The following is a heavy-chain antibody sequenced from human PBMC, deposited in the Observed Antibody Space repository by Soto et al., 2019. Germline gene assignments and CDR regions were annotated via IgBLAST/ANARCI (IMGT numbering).Heavy chain of an antibody. Sequence: QVQLVQSGAEVKEPGASVRVSCKASGYTFSSYGCSWVRQAPGQGLEWVAWISANSGDTNSAQKFQGRVTLTTDTSTSTAYMDLRSLTSDDTAIYYCARDLRDSCGGPSCIDFDFWGQGTLVTVSS. J-gene: IGHJ4*02. CDR2: ISANSGDT. V-gene: IGHV1-18*01. D-gene: IGHD2-21*01. CDR3: ARDLRDSCGGPSCIDFDF. CDR1: GYTFSSYG.